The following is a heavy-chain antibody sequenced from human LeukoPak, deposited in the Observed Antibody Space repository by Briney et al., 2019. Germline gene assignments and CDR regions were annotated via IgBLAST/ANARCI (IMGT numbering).Heavy chain of an antibody. V-gene: IGHV3-33*01. CDR2: IWYDGSSK. CDR3: ARATDAGIDY. Sequence: PGRSLRLSCAASGFTFSSYGIRWVRQAPGKGLEWVAVIWYDGSSKYYADSVKGRFTISRDNSKNTLYLQMNSLRAEDTAVYYCARATDAGIDYWGQGTLVTVSS. CDR1: GFTFSSYG. D-gene: IGHD6-13*01. J-gene: IGHJ4*02.